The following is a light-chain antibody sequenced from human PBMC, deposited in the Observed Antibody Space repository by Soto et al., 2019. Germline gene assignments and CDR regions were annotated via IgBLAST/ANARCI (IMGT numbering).Light chain of an antibody. J-gene: IGKJ4*01. CDR1: QAVSTW. V-gene: IGKV1-12*01. CDR2: AAS. Sequence: DIQMTQSPSFVSASVGDRVTITCRASQAVSTWPAWYQQKPRDAPNLLISAASTLQSGVPSRFSGCGSGTDFTLTIRSLQPEDFATYYCQQSNSFARHFGGGTKVDIK. CDR3: QQSNSFARH.